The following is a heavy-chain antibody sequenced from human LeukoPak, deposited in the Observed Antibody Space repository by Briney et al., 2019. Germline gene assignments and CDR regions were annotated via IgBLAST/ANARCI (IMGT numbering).Heavy chain of an antibody. CDR1: GLNFNNHA. CDR2: ISYEGSSQ. V-gene: IGHV3-30-3*01. CDR3: ARGSMGTRVGPLLGY. J-gene: IGHJ4*02. Sequence: PGGSLRLSCADSGLNFNNHAMHWVRQAPGKGLEWVAAISYEGSSQYYADSVQGRFIISRDNSRSTLFLHMNSVRPEDTAVYYCARGSMGTRVGPLLGYWGQGTPVTVSS. D-gene: IGHD2/OR15-2a*01.